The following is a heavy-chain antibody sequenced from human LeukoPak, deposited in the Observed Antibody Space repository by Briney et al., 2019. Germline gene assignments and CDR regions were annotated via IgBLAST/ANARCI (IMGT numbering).Heavy chain of an antibody. CDR2: IYYSGST. Sequence: PSETLSLTCTVSGGSISSSSYYWGWIRQPPGKGLEWIGSIYYSGSTYYNPSLKSRVTISVDTSKNQFSLKLSSVTAADTAVYYCAREGYSYGFGAFDIWGQGTMVTVSS. J-gene: IGHJ3*02. V-gene: IGHV4-39*07. CDR1: GGSISSSSYY. CDR3: AREGYSYGFGAFDI. D-gene: IGHD5-18*01.